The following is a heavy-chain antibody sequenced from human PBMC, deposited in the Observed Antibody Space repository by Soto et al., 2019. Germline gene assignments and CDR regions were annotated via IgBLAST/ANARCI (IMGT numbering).Heavy chain of an antibody. V-gene: IGHV1-18*01. CDR1: GYTFTSYG. CDR3: ARCRQDTIFGVVISPPYYYYGMDV. Sequence: EASVKVSCKASGYTFTSYGISWVRQAPGQGLEWMGWISAYNGNTNYAQKLQGRVTMTTDTSTSTAYMELRSLRSDDTAVYYCARCRQDTIFGVVISPPYYYYGMDVWGQGTTVTVSS. J-gene: IGHJ6*02. CDR2: ISAYNGNT. D-gene: IGHD3-3*01.